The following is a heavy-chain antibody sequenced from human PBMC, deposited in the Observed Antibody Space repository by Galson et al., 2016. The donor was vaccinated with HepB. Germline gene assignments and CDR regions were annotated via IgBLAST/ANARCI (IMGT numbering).Heavy chain of an antibody. V-gene: IGHV4-39*01. Sequence: ETLSLTCSVSGGSISSHNWWSWVRQPPEKGLEWIGSIYYSGNTYYNPSLKSRVTISVDTSKNQFSLKLTSVTAADTAVYYCARTTMGYYGSGSYHNWFDPWGQGTLVTVSS. D-gene: IGHD3-10*01. CDR1: GGSISSHNW. CDR3: ARTTMGYYGSGSYHNWFDP. CDR2: IYYSGNT. J-gene: IGHJ5*02.